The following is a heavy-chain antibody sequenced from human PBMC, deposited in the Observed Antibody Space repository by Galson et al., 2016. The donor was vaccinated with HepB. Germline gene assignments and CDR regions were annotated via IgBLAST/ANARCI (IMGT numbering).Heavy chain of an antibody. J-gene: IGHJ3*01. CDR1: GFTISPYW. V-gene: IGHV3-7*01. CDR3: ARDSGFCRTIYCRGDAYDH. D-gene: IGHD2-15*01. Sequence: SLRLSCAASGFTISPYWMSWVRQTPGKGLEWVAIIKHDGSEEYYVDSVKGRFTISRDNAKNSLYLEMNSLRAEDSSLYFCARDSGFCRTIYCRGDAYDHWGQGTMVTVSS. CDR2: IKHDGSEE.